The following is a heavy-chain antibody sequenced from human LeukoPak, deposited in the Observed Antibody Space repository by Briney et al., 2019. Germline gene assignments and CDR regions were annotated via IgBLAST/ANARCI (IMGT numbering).Heavy chain of an antibody. CDR2: ISSNGGST. Sequence: GGSLRLSCAASGFTFSSYAMHWVRLAPGKGLEYVSAISSNGGSTYYANSVKGRFTISRDNSKNTLYLQMGSLRAEDMAVYYCARVIYGGSADYWGQGTLVTVSS. V-gene: IGHV3-64*01. D-gene: IGHD4/OR15-4a*01. J-gene: IGHJ4*02. CDR1: GFTFSSYA. CDR3: ARVIYGGSADY.